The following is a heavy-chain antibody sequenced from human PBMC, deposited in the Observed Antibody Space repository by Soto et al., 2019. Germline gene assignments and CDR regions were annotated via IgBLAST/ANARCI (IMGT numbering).Heavy chain of an antibody. CDR3: ARGRPTIFGVVIYYYYYGMDV. Sequence: APVKLSSKAPRYTFTSYYINWARHSTGKGLEWMGWMNPNSGNTGYAQKFQGRVTMTRNTSISTAYMELSSLRSEDTAVYYCARGRPTIFGVVIYYYYYGMDVWGQGTTVTVSS. V-gene: IGHV1-8*01. CDR2: MNPNSGNT. CDR1: RYTFTSYY. D-gene: IGHD3-3*01. J-gene: IGHJ6*02.